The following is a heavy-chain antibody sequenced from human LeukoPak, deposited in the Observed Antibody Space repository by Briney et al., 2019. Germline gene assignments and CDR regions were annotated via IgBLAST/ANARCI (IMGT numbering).Heavy chain of an antibody. Sequence: ASVKVSCKASGYTFTSYGISWVRQAPGQGLEWTGWISAYNGNTNYAQKLQGRVTMTTDTSTSTAYMELRSLRSDDTAVYYCARDQSSSWYNNWFDPWGQGTLVTVSS. J-gene: IGHJ5*02. CDR3: ARDQSSSWYNNWFDP. V-gene: IGHV1-18*01. CDR2: ISAYNGNT. CDR1: GYTFTSYG. D-gene: IGHD6-13*01.